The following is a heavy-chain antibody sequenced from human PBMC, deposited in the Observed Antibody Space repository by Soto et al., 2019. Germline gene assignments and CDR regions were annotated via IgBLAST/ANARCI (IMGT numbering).Heavy chain of an antibody. CDR3: ARVAGYSYGFVFDY. CDR1: GGSISRGDYY. Sequence: PSETLSLTCTVSGGSISRGDYYWSWIRQPPGKGLEWIGYIYYSGSTYYNPSLKSRVTISVDTSKNQFSLKLSSVTAADTAVYYCARVAGYSYGFVFDYWGQGTLVTVSS. D-gene: IGHD5-18*01. V-gene: IGHV4-30-4*01. CDR2: IYYSGST. J-gene: IGHJ4*02.